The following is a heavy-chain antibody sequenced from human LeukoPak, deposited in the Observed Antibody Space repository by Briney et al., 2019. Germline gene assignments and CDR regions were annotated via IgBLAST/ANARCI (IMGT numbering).Heavy chain of an antibody. CDR2: IYYSGST. V-gene: IGHV4-31*03. J-gene: IGHJ4*02. D-gene: IGHD4-11*01. CDR3: ASGIRSNYFFDY. Sequence: SETLSLTCTVSGGSISSGGYYCSWIRQHPGKGLEWIGYIYYSGSTYYNPSLKSRVTISVDTSKNQFSLKLSSVTAADTAVYYCASGIRSNYFFDYWGQGTLVTVSS. CDR1: GGSISSGGYY.